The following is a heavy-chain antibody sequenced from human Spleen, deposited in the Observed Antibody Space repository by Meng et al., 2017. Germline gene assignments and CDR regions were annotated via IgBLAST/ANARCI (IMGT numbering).Heavy chain of an antibody. CDR2: IYYSGST. D-gene: IGHD6-13*01. J-gene: IGHJ6*02. CDR1: GGSVSSGSYY. Sequence: SETLSLTCTVSGGSVSSGSYYWSWIRQPPGKGLEWIGYIYYSGSTNYNPSLKSRVTISVDTSKNQFSLKLSSVTAADTAVYYCARGAVDSSSWYHYYYGMDVWGQGTTVTVSS. CDR3: ARGAVDSSSWYHYYYGMDV. V-gene: IGHV4-61*01.